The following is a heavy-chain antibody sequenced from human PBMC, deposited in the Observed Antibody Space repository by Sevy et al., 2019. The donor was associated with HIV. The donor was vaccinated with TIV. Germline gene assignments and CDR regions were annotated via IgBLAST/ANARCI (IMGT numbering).Heavy chain of an antibody. CDR1: GFTFSSYA. CDR3: AKVTYYYDSSGYYKRIFDY. CDR2: ISGSGGST. D-gene: IGHD3-22*01. J-gene: IGHJ4*02. V-gene: IGHV3-23*01. Sequence: GGSLRLSCAASGFTFSSYAMSWVRQAPGKGLEWVSAISGSGGSTYYADSVKGRFTISRDNSKNTLYLQMNSLRAEDTAVYYCAKVTYYYDSSGYYKRIFDYWGQGTLVTVSS.